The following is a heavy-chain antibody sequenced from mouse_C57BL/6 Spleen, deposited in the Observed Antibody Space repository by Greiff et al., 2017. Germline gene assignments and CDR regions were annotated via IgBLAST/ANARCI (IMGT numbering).Heavy chain of an antibody. V-gene: IGHV1-59*01. J-gene: IGHJ1*03. CDR2: IDPSDSYT. Sequence: VQLQQPGAELVRPGTSVKLSCKASGYTFTSYWMHWVKQRPGQGLEWIGVIDPSDSYTNYNQKFKGKATLTVDTSSSTAYMQLSSLTSEDSAVYYCARGYYGSNRYFDVWGTGTTVTVSS. CDR3: ARGYYGSNRYFDV. D-gene: IGHD1-1*01. CDR1: GYTFTSYW.